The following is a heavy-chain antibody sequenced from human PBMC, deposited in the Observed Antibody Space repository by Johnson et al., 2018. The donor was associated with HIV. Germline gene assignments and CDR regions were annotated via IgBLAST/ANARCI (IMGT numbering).Heavy chain of an antibody. CDR3: ARDRPSGSYYVDAFDI. Sequence: VQLVESGGGVVQPGRSLRLSCAASGFTFSSYAMHWVRQAPGKGLEWVAVISYDGSNKYYADSVKGRFTISRDNSKNTLYLQMNSLRDEDTAVYYCARDRPSGSYYVDAFDIWGQGTMVTVSS. CDR1: GFTFSSYA. CDR2: ISYDGSNK. D-gene: IGHD1-26*01. J-gene: IGHJ3*02. V-gene: IGHV3-30-3*01.